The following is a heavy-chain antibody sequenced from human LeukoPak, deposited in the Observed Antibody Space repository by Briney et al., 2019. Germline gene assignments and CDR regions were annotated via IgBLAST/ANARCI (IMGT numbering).Heavy chain of an antibody. CDR2: IIPIFGTA. CDR3: ARGVGSGSNWFDP. Sequence: ASVKVSCKASGGTFSSYAISWVRQAPGQGLEWMGRIIPIFGTANYAQTFQGRVTITTDESTSTAYMELSSLRSEDTAVYYCARGVGSGSNWFDPWGQGTLVTVSS. D-gene: IGHD3-10*01. V-gene: IGHV1-69*05. J-gene: IGHJ5*02. CDR1: GGTFSSYA.